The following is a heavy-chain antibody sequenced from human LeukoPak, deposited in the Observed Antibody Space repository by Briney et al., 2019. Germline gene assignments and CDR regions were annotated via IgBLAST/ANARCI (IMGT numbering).Heavy chain of an antibody. Sequence: QSGGSLRLSCAASGFTFSSYWMSWVRQAPGKGLEWVANIKQDGSEKYYVDSVKGRFTISRDNAKKSLYLQMKSLRAEDTAVYYCARHLSGVTGYSYGRGIDYWGQGTLVTVSS. D-gene: IGHD5-18*01. V-gene: IGHV3-7*01. J-gene: IGHJ4*02. CDR3: ARHLSGVTGYSYGRGIDY. CDR2: IKQDGSEK. CDR1: GFTFSSYW.